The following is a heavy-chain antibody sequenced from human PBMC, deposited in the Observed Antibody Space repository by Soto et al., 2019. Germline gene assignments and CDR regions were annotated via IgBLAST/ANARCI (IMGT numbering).Heavy chain of an antibody. V-gene: IGHV3-33*01. CDR1: GFTFSSYG. CDR2: IWYDGSNK. J-gene: IGHJ6*02. D-gene: IGHD3-9*01. Sequence: PGGSLRLSCAASGFTFSSYGMHWVRQAPGKGLEWVAVIWYDGSNKYYADSVKGRFTISRDNSKNTLYLQMNSLRAEDTAVYYCARGLVGAGRGIDYYYYYYGMDVWGQGTTVTVSS. CDR3: ARGLVGAGRGIDYYYYYYGMDV.